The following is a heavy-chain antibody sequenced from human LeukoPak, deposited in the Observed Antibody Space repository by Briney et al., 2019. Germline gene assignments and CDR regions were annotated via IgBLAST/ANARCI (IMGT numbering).Heavy chain of an antibody. V-gene: IGHV1-69*13. CDR3: ARVWQLVHTLDY. CDR2: IIPIFGTA. J-gene: IGHJ4*02. D-gene: IGHD6-13*01. CDR1: GGTFSSYA. Sequence: SVKVSCKASGGTFSSYAISWVRQAPGQGLEWMGGIIPIFGTANYAQKFQGRVTITADESTSTAYMELSSLRSEDTAVYYCARVWQLVHTLDYWGQGTLVTVSS.